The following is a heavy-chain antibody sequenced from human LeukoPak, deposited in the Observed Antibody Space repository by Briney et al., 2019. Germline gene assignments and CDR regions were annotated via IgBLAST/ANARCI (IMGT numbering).Heavy chain of an antibody. V-gene: IGHV4-4*07. Sequence: PSENLSLTCTVSGGSISSYYWSWIRQPAGKGLEWIGRIYTSGSTNYNPSLKSRVTMSVDTSKNHFSLKVSSVAAADTAVYYCARETYFYDSSGSFDYWGQGTLVTVSS. CDR1: GGSISSYY. CDR3: ARETYFYDSSGSFDY. J-gene: IGHJ4*02. CDR2: IYTSGST. D-gene: IGHD3-22*01.